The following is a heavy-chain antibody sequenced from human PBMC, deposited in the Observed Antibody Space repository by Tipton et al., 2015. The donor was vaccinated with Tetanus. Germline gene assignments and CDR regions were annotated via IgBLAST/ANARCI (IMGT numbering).Heavy chain of an antibody. D-gene: IGHD2-21*01. CDR1: GFTFSSYG. CDR3: AGGIVVVSASEAFDM. J-gene: IGHJ3*02. Sequence: SLRLSCAASGFTFSSYGMHWVRQAPGKGLEWVAVISYDGSNKYYADSVKGRFTISRDNAKNSLYLQMNSLRAEDTAVYYCAGGIVVVSASEAFDMWGQGTMVTVSS. V-gene: IGHV3-30*03. CDR2: ISYDGSNK.